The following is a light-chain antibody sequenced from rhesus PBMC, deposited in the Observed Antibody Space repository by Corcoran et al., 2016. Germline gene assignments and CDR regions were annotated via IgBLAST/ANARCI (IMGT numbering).Light chain of an antibody. CDR3: QQYSNWAQYS. CDR1: QSVSSS. J-gene: IGKJ2*01. V-gene: IGKV3-42*03. CDR2: GAS. Sequence: EIVMTQSLATLSLSPGERATLSCRASQSVSSSLAWYQQKRGQAPRLLTYGASSRATGNPDRVSGRGAGTEFTLTCSSLEPEDFAVYYCQQYSNWAQYSFGQGTKVEIK.